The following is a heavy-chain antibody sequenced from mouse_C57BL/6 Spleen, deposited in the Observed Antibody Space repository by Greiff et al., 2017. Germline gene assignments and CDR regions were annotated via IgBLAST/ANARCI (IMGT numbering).Heavy chain of an antibody. CDR2: INPNYGTT. D-gene: IGHD1-1*01. Sequence: VQLKESGPELVKPGASVKISCKASGYSFTDYNMNWVKQRNGKSLEWIGVINPNYGTTSYNQKFKGKATLTVDQSSSTAYMRLNSLTSEDSAVYYCARGTTVVANFDCWGQGTTLTVSS. CDR1: GYSFTDYN. CDR3: ARGTTVVANFDC. V-gene: IGHV1-39*01. J-gene: IGHJ2*01.